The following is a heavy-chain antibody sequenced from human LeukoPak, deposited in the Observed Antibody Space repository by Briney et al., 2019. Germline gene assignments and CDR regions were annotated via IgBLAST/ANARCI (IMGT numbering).Heavy chain of an antibody. CDR1: GGSISSGSYY. CDR3: ARGDLAAAGYFDY. J-gene: IGHJ4*02. D-gene: IGHD6-13*01. Sequence: PSETLSLTWTVSGGSISSGSYYWSWIRQPAGKGLEWIGRIYTSGSTNYNPSLKSRVTISVDTSKNQFSLKLSSVTAADTAVYYCARGDLAAAGYFDYWGQGTLVTVSS. CDR2: IYTSGST. V-gene: IGHV4-61*02.